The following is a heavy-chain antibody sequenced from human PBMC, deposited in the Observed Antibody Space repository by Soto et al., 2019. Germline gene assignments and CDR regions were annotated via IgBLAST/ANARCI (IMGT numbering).Heavy chain of an antibody. V-gene: IGHV1-69*13. CDR2: IIPIFGTA. D-gene: IGHD3-9*01. Sequence: SVKVSCKATGGTFSSYAISWVRQAPGQGLEWMGGIIPIFGTANYAQKFQGRVTITADESTSTAYMELSSLRSEDTAVYYCASAYDILTGYYIHYYYGMDVWGQGTTVTVSS. CDR3: ASAYDILTGYYIHYYYGMDV. J-gene: IGHJ6*02. CDR1: GGTFSSYA.